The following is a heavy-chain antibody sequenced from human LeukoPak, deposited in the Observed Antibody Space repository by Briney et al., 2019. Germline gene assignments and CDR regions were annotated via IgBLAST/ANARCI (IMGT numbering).Heavy chain of an antibody. CDR2: ISSSGSTI. D-gene: IGHD3-10*01. V-gene: IGHV3-11*01. J-gene: IGHJ4*02. CDR3: AREGYYYGSGSYYNVPGFDY. CDR1: GFTFSGYY. Sequence: PGGSLRLSCAASGFTFSGYYRSWIRQAPGKGLEWVSYISSSGSTIYYADSVKGRFTISRDNAKNSLYLQMNSLRAEDTAVYYCAREGYYYGSGSYYNVPGFDYWGQGTLVTVSS.